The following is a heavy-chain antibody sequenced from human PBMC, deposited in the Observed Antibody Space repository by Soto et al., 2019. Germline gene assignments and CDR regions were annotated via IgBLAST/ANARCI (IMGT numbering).Heavy chain of an antibody. CDR1: GGTFSSYT. V-gene: IGHV1-69*02. CDR2: IIPILGIA. J-gene: IGHJ3*01. CDR3: ASLAVADVAFDL. D-gene: IGHD6-19*01. Sequence: QVQLVQSGAEVKKPGSSVKVSCKASGGTFSSYTISWVRQAPGQGLEWMGRIIPILGIANYAQKVQGRVTITADKSTSTAYMEVSSLRSEDTAVYYCASLAVADVAFDLWGQGTMVTVSS.